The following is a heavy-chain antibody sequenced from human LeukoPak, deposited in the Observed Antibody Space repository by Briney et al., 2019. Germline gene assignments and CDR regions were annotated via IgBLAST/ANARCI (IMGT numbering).Heavy chain of an antibody. Sequence: GGSLRLSCAASGFTFSSYTMNWVRQAPGKGLEWLSSISSSGSYIYYAGSVKGRFTISRDNAKNSLFLQMNSLRAEDTAVYYCAREMDTSLAPFDYWGQGTLVTVS. CDR3: AREMDTSLAPFDY. D-gene: IGHD5-18*01. CDR2: ISSSGSYI. CDR1: GFTFSSYT. J-gene: IGHJ4*02. V-gene: IGHV3-21*01.